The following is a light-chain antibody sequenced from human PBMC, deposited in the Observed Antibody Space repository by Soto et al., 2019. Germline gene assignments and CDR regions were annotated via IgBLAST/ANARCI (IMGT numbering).Light chain of an antibody. J-gene: IGKJ1*01. Sequence: DIQMTQSPSSLSASVGERVSISCRASQTISTYLHWYQHTPGRAPRLLISDVSNLQSGVPGRFRARGSETEFTLTITYLETEDFATYYCQQSYSTPRAFGQGTKVDIK. CDR3: QQSYSTPRA. CDR2: DVS. CDR1: QTISTY. V-gene: IGKV1-39*01.